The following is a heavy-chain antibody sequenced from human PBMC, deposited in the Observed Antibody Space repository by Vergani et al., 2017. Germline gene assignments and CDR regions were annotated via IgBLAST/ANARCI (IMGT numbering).Heavy chain of an antibody. CDR1: GGSFSGYY. V-gene: IGHV4-34*01. CDR3: ARGHGREQLVLNYYYGIDV. D-gene: IGHD6-6*01. J-gene: IGHJ6*02. Sequence: QVQLQQWGAGLLKPSETLSLTCAVYGGSFSGYYWSWIRQPPGKGLEWIGEINHSGSTNYNPSLKSRVTISVDTSKNQCPLKLSAVTAAETAGYYCARGHGREQLVLNYYYGIDVWGQGTTVTVSS. CDR2: INHSGST.